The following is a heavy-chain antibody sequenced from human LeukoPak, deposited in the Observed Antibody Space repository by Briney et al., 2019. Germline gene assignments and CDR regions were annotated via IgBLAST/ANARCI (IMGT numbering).Heavy chain of an antibody. CDR2: IKSRADGGTP. CDR1: GFTFSDAW. Sequence: PGGSLRVSCAASGFTFSDAWMIWVRQAPGKGLEWVGRIKSRADGGTPDYAAPVTGRFTISRDDSNGTLFLQMNSLTTEDTAVYYCATQGFLDAFDIWGQGAIVIVSS. CDR3: ATQGFLDAFDI. V-gene: IGHV3-15*01. J-gene: IGHJ3*02. D-gene: IGHD3-10*01.